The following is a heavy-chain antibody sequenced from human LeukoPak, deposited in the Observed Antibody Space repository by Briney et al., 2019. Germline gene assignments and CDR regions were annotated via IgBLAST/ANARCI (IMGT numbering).Heavy chain of an antibody. J-gene: IGHJ4*02. CDR3: ARARYTSGWEALDY. CDR2: ISSSGSIK. V-gene: IGHV3-48*04. D-gene: IGHD6-19*01. Sequence: GGSLRLSCAASGFTFSSYSMNWVRQAPGKGLEWVSYISSSGSIKHYADSVKGRFTISRDNAKNSLYLQMNSLRAEDTAVYYCARARYTSGWEALDYWGQGTLVTVSS. CDR1: GFTFSSYS.